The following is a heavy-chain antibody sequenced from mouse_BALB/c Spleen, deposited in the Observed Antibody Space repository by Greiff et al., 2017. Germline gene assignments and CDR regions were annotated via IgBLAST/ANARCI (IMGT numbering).Heavy chain of an antibody. J-gene: IGHJ4*01. D-gene: IGHD1-1*01. V-gene: IGHV2-6-7*01. CDR3: AREGITTVVPYAMDY. Sequence: VQRVESGPGLVAPSQSLSITCTVSGFSLTGYGVNRVRQPPGKGLEWLGMIWGDGSTDYNSALKSRLSISKDNSKSQVFLKMNSLQTDDTARYYCAREGITTVVPYAMDYWGQGTSVTVAS. CDR1: GFSLTGYG. CDR2: IWGDGST.